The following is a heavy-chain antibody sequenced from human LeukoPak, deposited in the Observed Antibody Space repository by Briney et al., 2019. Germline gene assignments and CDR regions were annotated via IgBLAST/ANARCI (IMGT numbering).Heavy chain of an antibody. CDR2: INTDGSDT. CDR3: ATRDRTGAADY. Sequence: PGGSLRLSCAASGFTFSNSWMHWVRQAPGQGLVWVSHINTDGSDTNYADSVKGRFTISRDNAKNTLYLQMNSLRAEDTAVYYCATRDRTGAADYWGQGTLVTVSS. V-gene: IGHV3-74*01. D-gene: IGHD7-27*01. J-gene: IGHJ4*02. CDR1: GFTFSNSW.